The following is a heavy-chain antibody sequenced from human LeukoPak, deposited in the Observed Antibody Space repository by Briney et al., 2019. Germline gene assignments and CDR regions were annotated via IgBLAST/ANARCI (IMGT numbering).Heavy chain of an antibody. CDR2: ISWNSGSI. CDR3: AKDLNREIDPSDLDPFAAPGSYGYSGAFDI. D-gene: IGHD5-18*01. V-gene: IGHV3-9*01. Sequence: GGSLRLSCAASGFTFDDYAMHWVRQAPGKGLEWVSGISWNSGSIGYADSVKGRFTISRDNAKNSLYLQMNSLRAEDTALYYCAKDLNREIDPSDLDPFAAPGSYGYSGAFDIWGQGTMVTVSS. J-gene: IGHJ3*02. CDR1: GFTFDDYA.